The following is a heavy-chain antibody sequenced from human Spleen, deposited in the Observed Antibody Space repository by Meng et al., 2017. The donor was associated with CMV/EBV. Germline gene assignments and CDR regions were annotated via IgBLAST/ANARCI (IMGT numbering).Heavy chain of an antibody. CDR1: GGSVTTYACF. J-gene: IGHJ4*02. CDR3: ASLSYYYDSSGPPDY. D-gene: IGHD3-22*01. CDR2: ISYTGNT. Sequence: SETLSLTCTVSGGSVTTYACFWGWIRQPPGKGLEWLGYISYTGNTNYNPSLKSRVTISVDTSKNQFSLKLSSVTAADTAVYYCASLSYYYDSSGPPDYWGQGTLVTVSS. V-gene: IGHV4-61*08.